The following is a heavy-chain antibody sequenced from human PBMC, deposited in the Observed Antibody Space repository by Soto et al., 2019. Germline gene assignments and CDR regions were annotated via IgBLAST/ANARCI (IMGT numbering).Heavy chain of an antibody. CDR3: ARGGGSGSYYKRAYYYYGMDV. J-gene: IGHJ6*02. CDR2: IYYSGST. V-gene: IGHV4-59*01. Sequence: PSETLSLTCTVSGGSISSYYRSWIRQPPGKGLEWIGYIYYSGSTNYNPSLKSRVTISVDTSKNQFSLKLSSVTAADTAVYYCARGGGSGSYYKRAYYYYGMDVWGQGTTVTVSS. D-gene: IGHD3-10*01. CDR1: GGSISSYY.